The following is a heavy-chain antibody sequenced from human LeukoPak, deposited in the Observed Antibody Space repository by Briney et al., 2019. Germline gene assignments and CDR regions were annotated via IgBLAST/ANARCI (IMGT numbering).Heavy chain of an antibody. CDR1: GFTFSSYA. D-gene: IGHD4-17*01. Sequence: GGSLRLSCAASGFTFSSYAMSWVRQAPGKGLEWVSAISGSGGSTYYADSVKGRFTISRDNSKNTLYLQMNSLRAEDTALYYCAKDLGKAPTVTTPGYLNLWGRGTLVTVSS. V-gene: IGHV3-23*01. CDR2: ISGSGGST. CDR3: AKDLGKAPTVTTPGYLNL. J-gene: IGHJ2*01.